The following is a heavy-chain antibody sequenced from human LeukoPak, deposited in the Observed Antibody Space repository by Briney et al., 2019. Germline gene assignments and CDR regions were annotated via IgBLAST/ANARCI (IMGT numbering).Heavy chain of an antibody. Sequence: GGSLRLSCAASGFTFSSYAMSWVRQAPGKGLEWVSAISGSGGSTYYADSVKGRFTISRDNSKNTLYLQMNSLRAEDTAVYYCAKRGYYDSSGYLDYWGQGTLATVSS. CDR3: AKRGYYDSSGYLDY. D-gene: IGHD3-22*01. V-gene: IGHV3-23*01. J-gene: IGHJ4*02. CDR1: GFTFSSYA. CDR2: ISGSGGST.